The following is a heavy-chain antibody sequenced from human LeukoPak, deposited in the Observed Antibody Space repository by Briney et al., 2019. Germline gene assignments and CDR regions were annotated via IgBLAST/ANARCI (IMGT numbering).Heavy chain of an antibody. V-gene: IGHV3-48*03. CDR3: SRDRGGGDIYFDY. J-gene: IGHJ4*02. D-gene: IGHD2-21*02. CDR2: ISRSGATI. Sequence: GGSLRLSCAASGFTFSSYGMNWVRQAPGKGPEWISYISRSGATIYYADSVKGRFTISRDNAKNSLYLQMSSMGAEDTAIYSCSRDRGGGDIYFDYWGQGTLVTVSS. CDR1: GFTFSSYG.